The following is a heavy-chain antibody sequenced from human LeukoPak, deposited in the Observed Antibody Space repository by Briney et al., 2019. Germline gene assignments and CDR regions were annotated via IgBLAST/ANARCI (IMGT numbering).Heavy chain of an antibody. D-gene: IGHD2-21*02. CDR2: ISGSGSTI. CDR1: GFTFSSYW. J-gene: IGHJ4*02. Sequence: GGSLRLSCAASGFTFSSYWMSWVRQAPGKGLEWVSYISGSGSTIYYADSVKGRFTISRDNAKNSLYLQMNSLRAEDTAVYYCARNLDCGGDCYYPLDYWGQGTLVTVSS. CDR3: ARNLDCGGDCYYPLDY. V-gene: IGHV3-48*04.